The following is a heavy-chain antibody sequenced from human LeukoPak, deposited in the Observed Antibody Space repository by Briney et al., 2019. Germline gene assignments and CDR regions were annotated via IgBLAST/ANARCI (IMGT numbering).Heavy chain of an antibody. J-gene: IGHJ6*02. Sequence: PSETLSLTCAVYGGSFSGYYWSWIRQPPGKGLEWIGEINHSGSTNYNPSLKSRVTISVDTSKNRFSLKLSSVTAADTAVYYCARVRITIFGVVRSMDVWSQGTTVTVSS. CDR2: INHSGST. CDR3: ARVRITIFGVVRSMDV. D-gene: IGHD3-3*01. CDR1: GGSFSGYY. V-gene: IGHV4-34*01.